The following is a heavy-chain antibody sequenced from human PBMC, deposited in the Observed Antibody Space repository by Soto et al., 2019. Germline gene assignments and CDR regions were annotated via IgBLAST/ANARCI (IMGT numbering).Heavy chain of an antibody. CDR3: ARHGSN. Sequence: SETLSLTCTVSGVSISNSSYYWGWIRRPPGKGLEWIGTIYYSGITYYNPSLKSRVTISVDTSKNQFSLKLTSVTAADTAVYYCARHGSNWGQGTLVTVFS. CDR2: IYYSGIT. CDR1: GVSISNSSYY. J-gene: IGHJ4*02. V-gene: IGHV4-39*01.